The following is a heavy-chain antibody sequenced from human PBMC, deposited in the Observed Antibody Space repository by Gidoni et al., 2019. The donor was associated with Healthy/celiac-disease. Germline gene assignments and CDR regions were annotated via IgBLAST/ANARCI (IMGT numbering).Heavy chain of an antibody. J-gene: IGHJ6*02. CDR3: ARDDSGGSGGMDV. CDR2: ISSSISSP. D-gene: IGHD3-22*01. V-gene: IGHV3-11*05. CDR1: GVTFSDYY. Sequence: QVQLVESGGGLVKPGGSLRISCAASGVTFSDYYMSWIRQAPGKGLGWVSYISSSISSPNYADSVKGRFTISRDNAKNSLYLQMNSLRAEDTAVYYCARDDSGGSGGMDVWGQGTTVTVSS.